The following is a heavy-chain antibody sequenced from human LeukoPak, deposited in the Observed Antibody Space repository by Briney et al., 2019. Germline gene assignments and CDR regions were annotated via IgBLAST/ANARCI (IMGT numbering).Heavy chain of an antibody. J-gene: IGHJ4*02. V-gene: IGHV4-34*01. Sequence: PSETLSLTCAVSGGSFSGYYWSWIRQPPGKGLEWIGEINDSGSTNYNPSLKSRVTISVDTSKNQFSLKLSSVTAADTAVYYCASHTRDGYSGSHLLGGYFDYWGQGTLVTVSS. CDR2: INDSGST. D-gene: IGHD1-26*01. CDR3: ASHTRDGYSGSHLLGGYFDY. CDR1: GGSFSGYY.